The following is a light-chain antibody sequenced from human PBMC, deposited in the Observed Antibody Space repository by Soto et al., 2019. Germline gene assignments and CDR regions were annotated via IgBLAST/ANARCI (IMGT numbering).Light chain of an antibody. CDR1: RSDIGDSNF. CDR3: DSFRSGTILV. CDR2: EVN. Sequence: QAALTQPASVSGSPGQSVTISCTGPRSDIGDSNFISWYQHSPGKAPRLLIYEVNNRPSGVSKRFSGSKAGNTASLTISGLLDDEEADYFCDSFRSGTILVFGSGTKLTVL. V-gene: IGLV2-14*01. J-gene: IGLJ1*01.